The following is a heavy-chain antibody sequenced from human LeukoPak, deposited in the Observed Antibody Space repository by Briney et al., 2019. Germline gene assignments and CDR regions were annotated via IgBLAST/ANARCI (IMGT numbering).Heavy chain of an antibody. V-gene: IGHV4-38-2*02. CDR3: ARLRRVRGVITYSLIPYCFDS. CDR2: INHSGST. Sequence: PSETLSLTCTVSGYSISSDYYWSWIRQPPGKGLEWIGEINHSGSTNYNPSLKSRVTISIDTSKNRFSLKLRSVTAADTAVYYCARLRRVRGVITYSLIPYCFDSWGQGTLVTVSS. D-gene: IGHD3-10*01. CDR1: GYSISSDYY. J-gene: IGHJ4*02.